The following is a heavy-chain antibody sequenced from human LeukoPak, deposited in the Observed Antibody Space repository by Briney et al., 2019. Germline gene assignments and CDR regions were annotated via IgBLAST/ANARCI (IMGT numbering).Heavy chain of an antibody. D-gene: IGHD3-9*01. Sequence: GGSLRLSCAASGFTFGDYAMHWVRQAPGKGLEWVSGISWNSGSIGYADSVKGRFTFSRDNAKNSLYLQMNSLRAEDMALYYCAKDIDYDILPGQWYFDLWGRGTLVTVSS. CDR1: GFTFGDYA. CDR2: ISWNSGSI. J-gene: IGHJ2*01. V-gene: IGHV3-9*03. CDR3: AKDIDYDILPGQWYFDL.